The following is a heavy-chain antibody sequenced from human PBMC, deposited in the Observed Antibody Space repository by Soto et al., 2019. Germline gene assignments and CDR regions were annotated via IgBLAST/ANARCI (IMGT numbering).Heavy chain of an antibody. V-gene: IGHV1-8*01. D-gene: IGHD2-2*01. CDR2: MNPNSGNT. CDR3: ARGPLSVVPAAPVDAFDI. CDR1: GYTFTSYD. J-gene: IGHJ3*02. Sequence: ASVKVSCKASGYTFTSYDINWVRQATGQGLEWMGWMNPNSGNTGYAQKFQGRVTMTRNTSISTAYMELSSLRSEDTAVYYCARGPLSVVPAAPVDAFDIWGQGTMVTVSS.